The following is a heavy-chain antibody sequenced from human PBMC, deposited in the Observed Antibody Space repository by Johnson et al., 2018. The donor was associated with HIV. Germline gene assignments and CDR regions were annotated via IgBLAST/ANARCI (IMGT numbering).Heavy chain of an antibody. J-gene: IGHJ3*02. V-gene: IGHV3-7*01. CDR1: GFTFSNAW. D-gene: IGHD3-3*01. Sequence: VLLVESGGGLVKPGGSLRLSCAASGFTFSNAWMSWVRQAPGKGLEWVANITQDGSEKYYVDSVKGRFTISRDNAKNSLYLQMNSLRAGDTAVYYCARGVPFGVDRLGYRAFDIWGQGTMVTVSS. CDR2: ITQDGSEK. CDR3: ARGVPFGVDRLGYRAFDI.